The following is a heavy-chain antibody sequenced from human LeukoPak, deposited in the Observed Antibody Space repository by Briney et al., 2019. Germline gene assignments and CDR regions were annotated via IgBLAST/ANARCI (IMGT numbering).Heavy chain of an antibody. CDR3: AAVFAAAGTYYYYYGMDV. CDR1: GFTFTSSA. J-gene: IGHJ6*04. Sequence: GTSVKVSCKASGFTFTSSAVQWVRQARGQRLEWIGWIVVGSGNTNYARKFQERVTITRDMSTSTAYMELSSLRSEDTAVYYCAAVFAAAGTYYYYYGMDVWGKGTTVTVSS. CDR2: IVVGSGNT. V-gene: IGHV1-58*01. D-gene: IGHD6-13*01.